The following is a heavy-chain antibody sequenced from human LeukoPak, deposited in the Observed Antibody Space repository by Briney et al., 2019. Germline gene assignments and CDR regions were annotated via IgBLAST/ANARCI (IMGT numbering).Heavy chain of an antibody. CDR2: INHSGST. CDR1: GGSFSGYY. V-gene: IGHV4-34*01. D-gene: IGHD5-12*01. J-gene: IGHJ4*02. CDR3: ARVYGYEDY. Sequence: SETLSPTCAIYGGSFSGYYWSWIRQPPGKGLEWIGEINHSGSTNYNPSLKSRVTISVDTSKNQFSLKLSSVTAADTAVYYCARVYGYEDYWGQGTLVTVSS.